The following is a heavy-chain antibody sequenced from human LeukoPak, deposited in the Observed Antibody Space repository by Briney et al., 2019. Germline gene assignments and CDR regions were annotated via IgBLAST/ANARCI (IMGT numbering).Heavy chain of an antibody. D-gene: IGHD3-3*01. CDR3: ARAVGDDFWSGYYTGGYFDY. J-gene: IGHJ4*02. Sequence: ASVTVSCTASGYTFTSYDINWVRQATGQGLEWMGWMNPNSGNTGYAQKFQGRVTMTRNTSISTAYMELSSLRSEDTAVYYCARAVGDDFWSGYYTGGYFDYWGQGTLVTVSS. V-gene: IGHV1-8*01. CDR1: GYTFTSYD. CDR2: MNPNSGNT.